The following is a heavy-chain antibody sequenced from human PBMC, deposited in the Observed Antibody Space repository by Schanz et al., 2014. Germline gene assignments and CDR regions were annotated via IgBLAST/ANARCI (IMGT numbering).Heavy chain of an antibody. CDR3: ARFLARYQYYGVDV. CDR1: GFTFSDYY. D-gene: IGHD3-3*01. J-gene: IGHJ6*02. Sequence: VQLVESGGGLVKPGGSLRLSCAASGFTFSDYYMSWIRQAPGKGLEWVSYISSSSSYTNYADSVKGRFSISRDNGETSVYLQINSLRVEDTAVYYCARFLARYQYYGVDVWGQGTTVIVSS. V-gene: IGHV3-11*05. CDR2: ISSSSSYT.